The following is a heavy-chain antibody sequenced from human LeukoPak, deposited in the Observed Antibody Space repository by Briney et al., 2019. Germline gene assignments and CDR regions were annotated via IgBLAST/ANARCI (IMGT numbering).Heavy chain of an antibody. V-gene: IGHV4-34*01. J-gene: IGHJ4*02. D-gene: IGHD4-17*01. CDR1: GFTFSGYW. Sequence: PGGSLRLSCAASGFTFSGYWMYWVRQAPGKGLEWIGEINHSGSTNYNPSLKSRVTISVDTSKNQFSLKLSSVTAADTAVYYCARTTVTTGELFDYWGQGTLVTVSS. CDR3: ARTTVTTGELFDY. CDR2: INHSGST.